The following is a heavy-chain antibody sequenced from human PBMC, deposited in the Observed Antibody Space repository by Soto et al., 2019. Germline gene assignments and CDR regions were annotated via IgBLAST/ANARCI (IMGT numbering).Heavy chain of an antibody. J-gene: IGHJ5*02. CDR3: ARTCSGRGGTAWFDP. CDR2: IYYSGST. V-gene: IGHV4-31*02. D-gene: IGHD3-10*02. CDR1: GGSLSSGGYY. Sequence: SETLSLTCTVSGGSLSSGGYYWSWIRQHPGKGLEWIGYIYYSGSTYYNPSLKSRVTISVDTSKNQFSLKLSSVTAADTAVYYCARTCSGRGGTAWFDPWGQGTLVTVPQ.